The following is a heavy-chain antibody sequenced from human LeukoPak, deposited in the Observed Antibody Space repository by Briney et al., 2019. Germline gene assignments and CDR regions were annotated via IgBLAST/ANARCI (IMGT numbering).Heavy chain of an antibody. D-gene: IGHD3-9*01. J-gene: IGHJ4*02. V-gene: IGHV4-39*07. CDR3: ARARPSFDILTGPSSFDS. CDR2: ISHGGST. CDR1: GGSISSSTYY. Sequence: PSETLSLTCTVSGGSISSSTYYWTWIRQPPGKGLEWIGEISHGGSTNYNPSLKGRVTVSVDTSKSQFSLKLTSVRVADTAVYYSARARPSFDILTGPSSFDSWGQGTLVTVSS.